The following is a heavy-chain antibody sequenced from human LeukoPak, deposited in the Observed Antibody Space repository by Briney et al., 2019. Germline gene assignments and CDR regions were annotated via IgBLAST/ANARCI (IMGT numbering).Heavy chain of an antibody. Sequence: GGSLRLSCAASGFTFSSYSLNWVRQAPGKGLEWVSYISSSSTTIYYADSVKGRFTISRDNAKNSLYLQINSLRDEDTAVYYCARDLLFRTYYFDYWGQGTLVTVSS. CDR1: GFTFSSYS. D-gene: IGHD1-26*01. CDR2: ISSSSTTI. J-gene: IGHJ4*02. CDR3: ARDLLFRTYYFDY. V-gene: IGHV3-48*02.